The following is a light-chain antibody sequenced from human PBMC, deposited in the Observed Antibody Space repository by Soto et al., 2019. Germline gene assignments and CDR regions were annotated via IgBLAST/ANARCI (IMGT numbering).Light chain of an antibody. CDR2: GAS. CDR1: QSISSN. CDR3: QQYNTWRSIT. J-gene: IGKJ5*01. Sequence: EIVMTQSPATLSVSPRERATLSCRASQSISSNLGWYQQRPGQAPRLLIYGASTRATGIPARFSGSGSGTELTLTISSLQSEDFAVYYCQQYNTWRSITFGQGTRLEIK. V-gene: IGKV3-15*01.